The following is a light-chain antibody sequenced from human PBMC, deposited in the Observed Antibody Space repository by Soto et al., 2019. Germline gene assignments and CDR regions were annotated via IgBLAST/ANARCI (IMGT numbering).Light chain of an antibody. Sequence: AIQLTQSPPSLSASVGDRVTITCRASQGISSALAWYQQKPGKAPKVLVLDVSGLESGVPPRFSGSGSGTDFTLTISSLQPEDFATYYCQQFHSYPLTFGGGTKVDIK. CDR2: DVS. V-gene: IGKV1-13*02. CDR1: QGISSA. CDR3: QQFHSYPLT. J-gene: IGKJ4*01.